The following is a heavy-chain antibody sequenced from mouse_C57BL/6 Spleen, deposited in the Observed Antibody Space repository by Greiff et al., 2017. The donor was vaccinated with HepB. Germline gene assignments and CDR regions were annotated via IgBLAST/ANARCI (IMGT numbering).Heavy chain of an antibody. Sequence: EVKLQESGPELVKPGASVKISCKASGYSFTGYYMNWVKQSPEKSLEWIGEINPSTGGTTYNQKFKAKATLTVDKSSSTAYMQLKSLTSEDSAVYYCARQLRLRYYAMDYWGQGTSVTVSS. J-gene: IGHJ4*01. CDR1: GYSFTGYY. V-gene: IGHV1-42*01. CDR3: ARQLRLRYYAMDY. CDR2: INPSTGGT. D-gene: IGHD3-2*02.